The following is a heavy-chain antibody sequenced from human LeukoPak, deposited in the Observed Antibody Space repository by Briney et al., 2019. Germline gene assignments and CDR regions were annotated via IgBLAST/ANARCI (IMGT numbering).Heavy chain of an antibody. Sequence: ASVKVSCKASGYTFTSYYIHWVRQAPGQGLEWMGIINPSGGSTTYAQKFQGRVTMTRDMSTRTLYMELSSLRSEDTAVYYCARGTWYKAFDIWGQGSMVTVSS. CDR1: GYTFTSYY. CDR3: ARGTWYKAFDI. CDR2: INPSGGST. D-gene: IGHD1-1*01. J-gene: IGHJ3*02. V-gene: IGHV1-46*01.